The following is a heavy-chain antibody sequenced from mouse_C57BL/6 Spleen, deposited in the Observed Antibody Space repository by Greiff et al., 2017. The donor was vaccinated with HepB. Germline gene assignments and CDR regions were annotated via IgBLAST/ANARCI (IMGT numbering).Heavy chain of an antibody. CDR2: IHPNSGST. Sequence: QVQLKQSGAELVKPGASVKLSCKASGYTFTSYWMHWVKQRPGQGLEWIGMIHPNSGSTNYNEKFKSKATLTVDKSSSTAYMQLSSLTSEDSAVYYCARGYYGRPPVDYWGQGTSVTVSS. CDR1: GYTFTSYW. D-gene: IGHD1-1*01. J-gene: IGHJ4*01. CDR3: ARGYYGRPPVDY. V-gene: IGHV1-64*01.